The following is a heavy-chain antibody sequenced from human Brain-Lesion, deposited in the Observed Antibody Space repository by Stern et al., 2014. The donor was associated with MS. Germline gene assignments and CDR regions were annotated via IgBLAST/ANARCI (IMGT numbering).Heavy chain of an antibody. CDR3: ARDHFTTSLDV. V-gene: IGHV4-31*03. J-gene: IGHJ6*02. CDR2: IYYSVTT. Sequence: VQLLESGPGLVKPSQTLSLTCTVSGGSISSDNYYWTWIRQPPGQGLEWIGHIYYSVTTYYNPSLKSRVSITVDTSKNLFSLRLSSVTAADTAVYYCARDHFTTSLDVWGHGTTVTVS. D-gene: IGHD2-2*01. CDR1: GGSISSDNYY.